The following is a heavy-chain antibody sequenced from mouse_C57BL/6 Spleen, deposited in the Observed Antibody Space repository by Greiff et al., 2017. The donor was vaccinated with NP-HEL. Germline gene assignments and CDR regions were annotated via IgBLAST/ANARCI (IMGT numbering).Heavy chain of an antibody. CDR1: GYTFTEYT. J-gene: IGHJ4*01. V-gene: IGHV1-62-2*01. CDR2: FYPGSGSI. Sequence: QVQLKESGAELVKPGASVKLSCKASGYTFTEYTIHWVKQRSGQGLEWIGWFYPGSGSIKYNEKFKDKATLTADKSSSTVYMELSRLTSEDSAVYFCARHEGRDYYGNYVYAMDYWGQGTSVTVSS. CDR3: ARHEGRDYYGNYVYAMDY. D-gene: IGHD2-1*01.